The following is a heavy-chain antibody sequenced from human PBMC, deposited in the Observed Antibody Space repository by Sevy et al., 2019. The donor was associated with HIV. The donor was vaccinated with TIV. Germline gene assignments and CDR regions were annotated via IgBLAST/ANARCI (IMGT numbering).Heavy chain of an antibody. J-gene: IGHJ4*02. CDR2: IKQDGSEK. D-gene: IGHD5-18*01. V-gene: IGHV3-7*03. CDR1: GFTFSSYL. CDR3: AKKMGGGSGMAFLVDF. Sequence: GGSLRLSCAASGFTFSSYLMSWVRQAPGKGLEWVANIKQDGSEKYYVDSVKGRFTISRDNAKNSLYLQMNSLRAEDTAIFYCAKKMGGGSGMAFLVDFWGQGTLVTVSS.